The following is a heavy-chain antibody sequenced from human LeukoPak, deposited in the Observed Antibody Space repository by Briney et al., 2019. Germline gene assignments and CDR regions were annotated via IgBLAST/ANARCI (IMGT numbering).Heavy chain of an antibody. D-gene: IGHD6-19*01. V-gene: IGHV4-39*07. J-gene: IGHJ4*02. CDR2: IYYSGNT. Sequence: SETLSLTCTVSGGSISSSSYYWGWIRQPPEKGLEWIGSIYYSGNTYYNPSLKSRVTISVDTSKNQFSLKLSSVTAADTAVYYCAADSSGWYWGQGTLVTVSS. CDR1: GGSISSSSYY. CDR3: AADSSGWY.